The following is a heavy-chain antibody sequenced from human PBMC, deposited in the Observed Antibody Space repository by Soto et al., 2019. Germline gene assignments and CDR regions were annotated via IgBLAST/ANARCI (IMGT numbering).Heavy chain of an antibody. CDR3: AREVWSGYRGGDYYGMDV. J-gene: IGHJ6*02. Sequence: QVQLVESGGGVVQPGRSLRLSCAASGFTFSSYGMHWVRQAPGKGLEWGAVIWYDGSNKYYADSVKGRFTISRDNSKNTLYLQMNSLRAEDTAVYYCAREVWSGYRGGDYYGMDVWGQGTTVTVSS. D-gene: IGHD3-3*01. CDR2: IWYDGSNK. V-gene: IGHV3-33*01. CDR1: GFTFSSYG.